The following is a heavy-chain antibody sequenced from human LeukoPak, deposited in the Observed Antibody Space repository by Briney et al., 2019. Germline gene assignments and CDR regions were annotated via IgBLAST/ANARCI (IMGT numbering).Heavy chain of an antibody. CDR2: INSDGSWT. CDR1: GNYW. CDR3: VSFYETY. V-gene: IGHV3-74*01. Sequence: GGSLRLSCAASGNYWMHWVRQAPGKGLVWVSHINSDGSWTSYADSVKGRFTISKDNAKDTVYLQMNNLRAEDTAVYYCVSFYETYWGQGTLVTVSS. J-gene: IGHJ4*02. D-gene: IGHD2-2*01.